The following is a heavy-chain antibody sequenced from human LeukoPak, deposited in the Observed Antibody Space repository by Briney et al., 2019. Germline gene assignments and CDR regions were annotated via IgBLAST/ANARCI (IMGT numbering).Heavy chain of an antibody. V-gene: IGHV4-61*02. CDR3: ARVRTYYYDSSGYADAFDI. Sequence: SETLSLTCAVSGGSISSGSYYWSWIRQPAGKGLEWIGRIYTSGSTNYNPSLKSRVTISVDTSKNQFSLKLSSVTAADTAVYYCARVRTYYYDSSGYADAFDIWGQGTMVTVSS. J-gene: IGHJ3*02. D-gene: IGHD3-22*01. CDR2: IYTSGST. CDR1: GGSISSGSYY.